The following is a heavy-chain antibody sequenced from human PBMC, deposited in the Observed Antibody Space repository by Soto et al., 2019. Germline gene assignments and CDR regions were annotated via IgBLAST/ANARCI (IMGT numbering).Heavy chain of an antibody. V-gene: IGHV1-18*01. CDR1: GYTFITYG. J-gene: IGHJ5*02. D-gene: IGHD1-1*01. CDR3: ARDRQLERLDP. CDR2: INTYHGNT. Sequence: QVQLVQSGAEVKKPGASVKVSCKASGYTFITYGISWVRRAPGQGLEWMGWINTYHGNTNYAQSFQGRVTMTRDTSTSTAYMELRSLRSDDTAVYYCARDRQLERLDPWGQGTLVTVSS.